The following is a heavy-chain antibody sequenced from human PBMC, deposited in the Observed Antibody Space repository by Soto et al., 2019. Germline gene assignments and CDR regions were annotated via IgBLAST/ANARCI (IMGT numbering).Heavy chain of an antibody. CDR1: GFSFSSSGVG. D-gene: IGHD2-8*01. V-gene: IGHV2-5*01. CDR2: IYWHDDK. Sequence: SGPTLVNPTQTLTLTCTFSGFSFSSSGVGVGWIRQPPGKALEWLALIYWHDDKRYSPSLRTRLTITKDTSKNQVVLTMTNMDPVDTATYYCVHRQMGSLFDYWGQVTLVPVSS. J-gene: IGHJ4*02. CDR3: VHRQMGSLFDY.